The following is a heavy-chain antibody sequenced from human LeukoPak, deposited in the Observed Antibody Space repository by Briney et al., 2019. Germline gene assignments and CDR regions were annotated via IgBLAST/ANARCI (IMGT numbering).Heavy chain of an antibody. CDR2: LNAGNGNT. D-gene: IGHD6-19*01. CDR3: ATSPWRSGWFPFDY. CDR1: GYTFTSYA. J-gene: IGHJ4*02. V-gene: IGHV1-3*01. Sequence: GASVKVSCKASGYTFTSYAMHWVRQAPGQRLEWMGWLNAGNGNTKYSQKFQGRVTITRDTSASTAYMELSSLRSEDTAVYYCATSPWRSGWFPFDYWGQGTLVTVSS.